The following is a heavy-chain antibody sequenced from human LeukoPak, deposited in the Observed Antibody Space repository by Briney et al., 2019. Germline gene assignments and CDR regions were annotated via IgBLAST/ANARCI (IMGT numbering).Heavy chain of an antibody. J-gene: IGHJ6*03. CDR2: MNPNSGNT. Sequence: ASLKVSCKASGYTFTSYDINWVRQATGQGLEWMGWMNPNSGNTGYALKFQGRVTMTRNTSISTAYMELSSLRSEDTAVYYCARGGSGLAAAGNYYYYYYMDVWGKGTTVTVSS. CDR1: GYTFTSYD. D-gene: IGHD6-13*01. CDR3: ARGGSGLAAAGNYYYYYYMDV. V-gene: IGHV1-8*01.